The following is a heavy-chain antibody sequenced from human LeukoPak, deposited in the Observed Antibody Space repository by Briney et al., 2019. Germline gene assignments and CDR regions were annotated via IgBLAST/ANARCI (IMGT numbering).Heavy chain of an antibody. V-gene: IGHV3-7*03. D-gene: IGHD3-16*01. J-gene: IGHJ6*02. CDR3: ARGGGLDV. CDR2: INHNGNVN. Sequence: GGSLRLSCAASGFTFSSYAMSWVRQAPGKGLEWVASINHNGNVNYYVASVKGRFTISRDNAKNSLYLQMSNLRAEDTAVYFCARGGGLDVWGQGATVTVSS. CDR1: GFTFSSYA.